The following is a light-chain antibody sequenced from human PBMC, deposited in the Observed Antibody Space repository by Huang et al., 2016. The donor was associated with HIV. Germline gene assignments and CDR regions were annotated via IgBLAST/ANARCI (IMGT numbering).Light chain of an antibody. CDR1: QSLLHSYGYNF. CDR3: MQTLQTPYT. Sequence: DIILTQSPLSLPVTPGEPASISCRSSQSLLHSYGYNFLQWYVPKPGQSPQLLISLGSDRASGVPDRFTGSGSGTDFTLEISNVEAEDVGIYYCMQTLQTPYTFGPGTTVDF. CDR2: LGS. J-gene: IGKJ3*01. V-gene: IGKV2-28*01.